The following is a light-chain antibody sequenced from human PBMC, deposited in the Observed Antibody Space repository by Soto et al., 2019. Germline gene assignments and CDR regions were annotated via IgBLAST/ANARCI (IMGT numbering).Light chain of an antibody. CDR2: DAS. CDR1: QSIGRF. Sequence: DIQMTQSPSTLSGSVGDRVTITCRASQSIGRFLAWYQHQPGKAPKLLIYDASTLESGVPSRFSGTGSGTEFTCSITSLQPEDFGTYYCQQCYMGWTFGQGTKVDIK. V-gene: IGKV1-5*01. CDR3: QQCYMGWT. J-gene: IGKJ1*01.